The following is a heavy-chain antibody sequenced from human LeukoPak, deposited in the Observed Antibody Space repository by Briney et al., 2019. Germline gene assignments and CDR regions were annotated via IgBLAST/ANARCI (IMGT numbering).Heavy chain of an antibody. CDR2: INHSGST. J-gene: IGHJ5*02. CDR3: ARKGLQYTPIFGWFDP. V-gene: IGHV4-34*01. Sequence: GSLRLSCAASGFTVSSNYMSWIRQPPGKGLEWIGEINHSGSTNYNPSLKSRVTISVDTSKNQFSLKLSSVTAADTAVYYCARKGLQYTPIFGWFDPWGQGTLVTVSS. CDR1: GFTVSSNY. D-gene: IGHD4-11*01.